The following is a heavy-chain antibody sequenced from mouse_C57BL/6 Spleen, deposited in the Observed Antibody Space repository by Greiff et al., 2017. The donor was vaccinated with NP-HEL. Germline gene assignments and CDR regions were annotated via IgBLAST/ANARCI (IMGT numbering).Heavy chain of an antibody. CDR1: GYTFTSYW. V-gene: IGHV1-52*01. D-gene: IGHD2-4*01. J-gene: IGHJ2*01. CDR3: SRSRDYDGGGLLDY. Sequence: QVQLQQPGAELVRPGSSVKLSCKASGYTFTSYWMHWVKQRPIQGLEWIGNIDPSDSETHYNQKLKNKATLTVDKYSSTAYMQLSSRTSEDYAVYYYSRSRDYDGGGLLDYWGQGTTLTVSS. CDR2: IDPSDSET.